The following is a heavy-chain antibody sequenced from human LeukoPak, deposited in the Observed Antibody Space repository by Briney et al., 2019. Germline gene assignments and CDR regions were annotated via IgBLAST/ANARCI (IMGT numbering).Heavy chain of an antibody. CDR3: AKGPLHYIHGTHYFDY. CDR1: GFTFSSYG. V-gene: IGHV3-23*01. J-gene: IGHJ4*02. CDR2: ISNNGDST. D-gene: IGHD1-14*01. Sequence: GGPLRLSCAASGFTFSSYGMSWVRQAPGKGLEWVSGISNNGDSTHYADSVMGRFTISRDNSKSTLYLQMNSLRAEDTAVYYCAKGPLHYIHGTHYFDYWGQGTLVTVSS.